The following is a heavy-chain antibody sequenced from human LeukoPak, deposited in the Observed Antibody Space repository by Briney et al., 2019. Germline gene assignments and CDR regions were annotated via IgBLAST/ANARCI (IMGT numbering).Heavy chain of an antibody. CDR3: ASDDRYGGNDGDYYYYYMDV. D-gene: IGHD4-23*01. V-gene: IGHV4-61*02. CDR2: IYTSGST. Sequence: SETLSLTCTVSGGSISSGSYYWSWIRQPAGKGLEWIGRIYTSGSTNYNPSLKSRVTISVDTSKHQFSLKLSSVTAADTAVYYCASDDRYGGNDGDYYYYYMDVWGKGTTVTVSS. CDR1: GGSISSGSYY. J-gene: IGHJ6*03.